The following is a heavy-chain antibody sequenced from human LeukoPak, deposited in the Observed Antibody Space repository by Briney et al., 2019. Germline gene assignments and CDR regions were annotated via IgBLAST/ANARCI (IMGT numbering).Heavy chain of an antibody. CDR1: GYTFTSYY. Sequence: ASVKVSCKASGYTFTSYYMHWVRQAPGQGLEWMGIINPSGGSTSYAQKFQGRVTMTRDMSTSTVYMELSSLRSEDTAVYYCARPGGYYYASSGSGGAFDIWGQGTMVTVSS. D-gene: IGHD3-22*01. J-gene: IGHJ3*02. V-gene: IGHV1-46*01. CDR3: ARPGGYYYASSGSGGAFDI. CDR2: INPSGGST.